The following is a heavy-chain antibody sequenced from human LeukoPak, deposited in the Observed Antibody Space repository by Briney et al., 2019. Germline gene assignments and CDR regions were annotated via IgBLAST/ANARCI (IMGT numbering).Heavy chain of an antibody. Sequence: ASVKVSCKASGYTFTGYYMHWVRQAPGQGLEWMGRINPNSGGTNYAQKFQGRVTMTRDTSISTAYMELSRLRSDDTAVYYCARDFQELWFGELLSPPNWFDPWGQGTLVTVSS. V-gene: IGHV1-2*06. D-gene: IGHD3-10*01. CDR2: INPNSGGT. CDR3: ARDFQELWFGELLSPPNWFDP. J-gene: IGHJ5*02. CDR1: GYTFTGYY.